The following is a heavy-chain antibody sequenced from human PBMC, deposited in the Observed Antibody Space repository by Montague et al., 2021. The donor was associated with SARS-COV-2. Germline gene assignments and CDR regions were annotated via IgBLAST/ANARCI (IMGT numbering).Heavy chain of an antibody. J-gene: IGHJ3*02. D-gene: IGHD3-22*01. Sequence: TLSLTCTVSGGSISSSSYYWGWIRQHPGKGLEWIGYIYYSGSTXYNPSLKSRVTISVDTSKNQFSLKLSSVTAADTAVYYCARDPRYDSSGYYLGSAFDIWGQGTMVTVSS. CDR2: IYYSGST. CDR1: GGSISSSSYY. V-gene: IGHV4-31*03. CDR3: ARDPRYDSSGYYLGSAFDI.